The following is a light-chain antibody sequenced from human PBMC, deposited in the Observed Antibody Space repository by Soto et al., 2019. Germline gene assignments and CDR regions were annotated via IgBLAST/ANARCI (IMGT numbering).Light chain of an antibody. CDR3: QQYGNWLTWT. CDR1: ERISTN. Sequence: EIVMTQSPVTLSVSPGESVTIFCRASERISTNLAWYQQRHGQAPRLLIYSESTRATGVPARFSGSGSATEFSLPISSLQPEDFATYYCQQYGNWLTWTFGQGTRVEIK. J-gene: IGKJ1*01. CDR2: SES. V-gene: IGKV3-15*01.